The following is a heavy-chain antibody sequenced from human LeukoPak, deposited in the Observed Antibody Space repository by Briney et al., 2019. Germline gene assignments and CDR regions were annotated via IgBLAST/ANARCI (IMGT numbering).Heavy chain of an antibody. V-gene: IGHV3-23*01. CDR1: GFTFSSYA. CDR2: ITGSGGST. J-gene: IGHJ4*02. Sequence: GGSLRLSCAASGFTFSSYAMSWVRQAPGKGLEWVSVITGSGGSTYYADSVKGRFTISRDNSKNTLYLQMNSLRAGDTAVYYCAKDRNYYGSSIDSDYWGQGTLVTVSS. CDR3: AKDRNYYGSSIDSDY. D-gene: IGHD3-22*01.